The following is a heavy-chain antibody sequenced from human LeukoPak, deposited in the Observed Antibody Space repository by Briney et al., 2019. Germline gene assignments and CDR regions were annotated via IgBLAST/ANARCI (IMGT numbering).Heavy chain of an antibody. CDR3: AELGITMIGGV. CDR2: ISSSGSTI. J-gene: IGHJ6*04. D-gene: IGHD3-10*02. CDR1: GFTFSSYE. V-gene: IGHV3-48*03. Sequence: QTGGTLRLSCAASGFTFSSYEMNWVRQAPGKGLEWVSYISSSGSTISYADPVKGRFTISRDNGKNSLYLQMNSLRAEDTAVYYCAELGITMIGGVWGKGTTVTISS.